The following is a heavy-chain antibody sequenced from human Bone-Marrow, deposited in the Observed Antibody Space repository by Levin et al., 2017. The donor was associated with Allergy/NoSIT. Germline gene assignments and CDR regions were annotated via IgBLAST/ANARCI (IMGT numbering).Heavy chain of an antibody. CDR3: ARAGDWESSVWYGTKDYAMEF. J-gene: IGHJ6*02. CDR1: GVSINNYF. CDR2: IYSTASS. D-gene: IGHD6-19*01. Sequence: SQTLSLTCNVSGVSINNYFWSWIRQPPGKGLEWIGYIYSTASSSYNPSLTNRVTMSIETSKNQVSLKFRSVTAADTAVYYCARAGDWESSVWYGTKDYAMEFWGQGTTVTVSS. V-gene: IGHV4-59*01.